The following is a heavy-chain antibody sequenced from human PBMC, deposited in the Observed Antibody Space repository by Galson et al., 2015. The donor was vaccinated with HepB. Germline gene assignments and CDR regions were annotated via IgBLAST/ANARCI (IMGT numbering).Heavy chain of an antibody. J-gene: IGHJ4*02. CDR3: ARELPNHSGSSD. CDR1: GFTFSSYG. D-gene: IGHD1-26*01. V-gene: IGHV3-33*08. CDR2: IWYDGSNK. Sequence: SLRLSCAASGFTFSSYGMHWVRQAPGKGLEWVAVIWYDGSNKYYADSVKGRFTISRDNSKNTLYLQMNSLRAEDTAVYYCARELPNHSGSSDWGQGTLVTVSS.